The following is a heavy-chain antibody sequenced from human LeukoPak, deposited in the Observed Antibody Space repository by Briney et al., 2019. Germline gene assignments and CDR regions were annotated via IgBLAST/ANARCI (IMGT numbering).Heavy chain of an antibody. CDR3: ARTPIDCSGGSCYSEAAFDI. D-gene: IGHD2-15*01. CDR1: GFTFSSYS. CDR2: ISSSSSYI. V-gene: IGHV3-21*01. J-gene: IGHJ3*02. Sequence: PGXXXRLXCAASGFTFSSYSMNWVRQAPGKGLXXVSSISSSSSYIYYADSVKGRFTISRDNAKNSLYLQMNSLRAEDTAVYYCARTPIDCSGGSCYSEAAFDIWGQGTMVTVSS.